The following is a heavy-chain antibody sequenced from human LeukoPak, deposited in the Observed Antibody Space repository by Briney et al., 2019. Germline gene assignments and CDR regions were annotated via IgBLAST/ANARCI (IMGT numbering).Heavy chain of an antibody. D-gene: IGHD6-19*01. CDR2: ISSSSTYI. CDR3: ARDRGSSGRLGRFDN. J-gene: IGHJ4*02. CDR1: GFTFSSYS. Sequence: GGSLRLSCAASGFTFSSYSMNWVRQAPGKGLEWVSSISSSSTYIYYADSVKGRFTISRDNAKNSLYLQMNSLRVEDTAVYYCARDRGSSGRLGRFDNWGQGTLVTVSP. V-gene: IGHV3-21*01.